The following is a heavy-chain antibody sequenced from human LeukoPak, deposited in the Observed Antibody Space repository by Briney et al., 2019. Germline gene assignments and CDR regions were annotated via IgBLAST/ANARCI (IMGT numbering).Heavy chain of an antibody. J-gene: IGHJ4*02. Sequence: GGSLRLSCAASGFTFSGSAMHWVRQAPGKGLEWVGRIRSKANSYATAYAASVKGRFTISRDDSKNTAYLQMNSLKTEDTAVYYCTRLYSGSYLNWGQGTLVTVSS. V-gene: IGHV3-73*01. CDR3: TRLYSGSYLN. CDR2: IRSKANSYAT. CDR1: GFTFSGSA. D-gene: IGHD3-10*01.